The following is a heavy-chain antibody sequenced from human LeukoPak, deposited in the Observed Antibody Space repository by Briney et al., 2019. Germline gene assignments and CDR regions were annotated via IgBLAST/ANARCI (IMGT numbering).Heavy chain of an antibody. D-gene: IGHD1-14*01. CDR2: ISSSGSTI. V-gene: IGHV3-48*03. J-gene: IGHJ4*02. Sequence: GGSLRLSYAASGFTFSSYEMNWVRQAPGKGLEWVSYISSSGSTIYYADSMKGRFTISRDNSKNTLYLHINSLRAEDTAVYYCVKDNPLDYWGQGTLVIVSS. CDR1: GFTFSSYE. CDR3: VKDNPLDY.